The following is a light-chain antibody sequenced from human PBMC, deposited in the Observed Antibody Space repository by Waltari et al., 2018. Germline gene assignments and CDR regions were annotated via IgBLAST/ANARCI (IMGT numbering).Light chain of an antibody. CDR2: EAH. CDR3: QSYDSSLWV. V-gene: IGLV6-57*02. J-gene: IGLJ3*02. CDR1: SGSIASNY. Sequence: NFMLTQPHSVSESPGKTVTISCTGSSGSIASNYVPWYQQRPDSAPPTVISEAHQRPSGVPDRLSGSIDSSSNSASLTISGLNPADEADYYCQSYDSSLWVFGGGTKLTVL.